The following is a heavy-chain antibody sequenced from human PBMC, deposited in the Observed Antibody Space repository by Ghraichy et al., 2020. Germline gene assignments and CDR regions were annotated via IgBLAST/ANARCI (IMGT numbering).Heavy chain of an antibody. CDR2: IRYDGSNK. D-gene: IGHD3-22*01. CDR1: GFTFSSYG. V-gene: IGHV3-30*02. J-gene: IGHJ4*02. CDR3: AKGYYDSSGYYFDY. Sequence: GESLNISCAASGFTFSSYGMHWVRQAPGKGLEWVALIRYDGSNKYYADSVKGRFTISRDNSKNTLYLQMNSLTAEDTAVYYCAKGYYDSSGYYFDYWGQGTLVTVSS.